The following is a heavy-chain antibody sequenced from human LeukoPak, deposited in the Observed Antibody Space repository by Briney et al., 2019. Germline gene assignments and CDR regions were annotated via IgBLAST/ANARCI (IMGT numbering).Heavy chain of an antibody. CDR3: AKDQALSLSSSRALDY. CDR1: GFTFSTYA. V-gene: IGHV3-23*01. Sequence: GGSLRLSCVASGFTFSTYALSWIRQAPGKGLEWVSAISSSGGSPYYADSVNGRFTISRDNSKNTLYLQMNSLRAEDTALYYCAKDQALSLSSSRALDYWGQGTLVTVSS. D-gene: IGHD2-2*01. J-gene: IGHJ4*02. CDR2: ISSSGGSP.